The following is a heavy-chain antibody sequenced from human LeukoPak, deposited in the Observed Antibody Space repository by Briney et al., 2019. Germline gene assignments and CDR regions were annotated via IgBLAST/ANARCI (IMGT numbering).Heavy chain of an antibody. CDR3: ARALYYSDSSGYCDY. D-gene: IGHD3-22*01. V-gene: IGHV3-7*01. CDR1: GFTFSNYW. Sequence: GGSLRLSCAASGFTFSNYWMSWVRQAPGKGLEWVANIKQDGNEKYYVDSVKGRFTISRDNAKNSLYLQVNSLRAEGTAVYYCARALYYSDSSGYCDYWGQGTLVTVSS. J-gene: IGHJ4*02. CDR2: IKQDGNEK.